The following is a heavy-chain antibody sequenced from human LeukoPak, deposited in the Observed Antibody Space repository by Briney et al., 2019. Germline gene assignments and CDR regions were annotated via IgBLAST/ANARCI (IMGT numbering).Heavy chain of an antibody. CDR1: GGSISSYY. CDR2: IYYSGST. CDR3: ARSGGYLLYFDY. D-gene: IGHD2-15*01. Sequence: SETLSLTCTVSGGSISSYYWSWIRQPPGKGLEWIGFIYYSGSTNYNPSLKSRVTISVDTSKNQFSLKLRSVTAADTAVYYCARSGGYLLYFDYWGQGTLATVSS. V-gene: IGHV4-59*01. J-gene: IGHJ4*02.